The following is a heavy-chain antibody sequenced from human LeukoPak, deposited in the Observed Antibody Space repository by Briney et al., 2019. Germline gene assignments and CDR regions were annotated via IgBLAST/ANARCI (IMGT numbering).Heavy chain of an antibody. D-gene: IGHD5-24*01. Sequence: KPSETLSLTCTVSGGSISSGGYYWSWIRQHPGQGLEWIGYIYNSGSTYYNTSLKSRVTISVDTSKNQFSLKLSSVTAADTAVYYCARVRGRWLQFFDLWGRGTLVTVSS. J-gene: IGHJ2*01. CDR3: ARVRGRWLQFFDL. V-gene: IGHV4-31*02. CDR1: GGSISSGGYY. CDR2: IYNSGST.